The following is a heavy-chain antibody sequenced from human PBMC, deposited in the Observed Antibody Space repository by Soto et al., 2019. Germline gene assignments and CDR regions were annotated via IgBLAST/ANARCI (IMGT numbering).Heavy chain of an antibody. J-gene: IGHJ6*02. CDR1: GYSFTSYW. D-gene: IGHD3-10*01. CDR2: IDPSDSYT. V-gene: IGHV5-10-1*03. Sequence: EVQLVQSGAEVKKPGESLRISCKGSGYSFTSYWISWVRQMPGKGLEWMGRIDPSDSYTNYSPSFQGHVTISDDKSISTAYLQWSSLKASDTAMYYCARHLLKAGRTGGMDVWGQGTTVTVSS. CDR3: ARHLLKAGRTGGMDV.